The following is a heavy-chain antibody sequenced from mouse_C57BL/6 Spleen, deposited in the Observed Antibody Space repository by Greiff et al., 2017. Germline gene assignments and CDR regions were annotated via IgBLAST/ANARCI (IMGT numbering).Heavy chain of an antibody. Sequence: EVQLQESGPELVKPGASVKMSCKASGYTFTDYNMHWVKQSHGKSLEWIGYINPNNGGTSYNQKFKGKATLTVNKSSSTAYMELRSLTSEDSAVYYCARGLRRSFDYWGQGTTLTVSS. D-gene: IGHD2-4*01. CDR2: INPNNGGT. V-gene: IGHV1-22*01. CDR1: GYTFTDYN. CDR3: ARGLRRSFDY. J-gene: IGHJ2*01.